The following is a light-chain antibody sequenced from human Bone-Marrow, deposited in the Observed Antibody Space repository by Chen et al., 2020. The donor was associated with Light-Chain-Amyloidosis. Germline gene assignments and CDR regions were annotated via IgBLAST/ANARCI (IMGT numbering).Light chain of an antibody. CDR1: SGSIATNY. CDR3: QSYQGSSQGV. J-gene: IGLJ3*02. V-gene: IGLV6-57*01. CDR2: EDD. Sequence: NFMLTQPHSVSESPGKTVIISCTRSSGSIATNYVQWYQQRPGISPTTVIYEDDQRPSGVPDRFSCSIDRSSNSASLTISGLKTEDEADYYCQSYQGSSQGVFGGGTKLTVL.